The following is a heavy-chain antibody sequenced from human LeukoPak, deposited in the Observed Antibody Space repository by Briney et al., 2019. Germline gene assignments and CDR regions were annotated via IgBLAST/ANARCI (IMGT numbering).Heavy chain of an antibody. CDR3: AKNENRYFDWLSSAFDY. CDR1: GGSISSYY. V-gene: IGHV4-59*08. D-gene: IGHD3-9*01. CDR2: IYYSGST. J-gene: IGHJ4*02. Sequence: SETLSLTCTVSGGSISSYYWSWIRQPPGKGLEWIGYIYYSGSTNYNPSLKSRVTISVDTSKNQFSLKLSSVTAADTALYYCAKNENRYFDWLSSAFDYWGQGTLVTVSS.